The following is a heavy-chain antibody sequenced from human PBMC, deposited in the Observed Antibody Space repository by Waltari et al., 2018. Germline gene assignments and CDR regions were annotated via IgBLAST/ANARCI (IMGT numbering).Heavy chain of an antibody. Sequence: QVQLVQSGAEVQKPGASVKVSCKVSGYTLTELSMPWVRQAPGKGLEWMGGFDPEDGETIYAQKFQGRVTMTEDTSTDTAYMELSSLRSEDTAVYYWATDRGGATQDYYYYGMDVWGQGTTVTVSS. CDR2: FDPEDGET. V-gene: IGHV1-24*01. D-gene: IGHD1-26*01. J-gene: IGHJ6*02. CDR3: ATDRGGATQDYYYYGMDV. CDR1: GYTLTELS.